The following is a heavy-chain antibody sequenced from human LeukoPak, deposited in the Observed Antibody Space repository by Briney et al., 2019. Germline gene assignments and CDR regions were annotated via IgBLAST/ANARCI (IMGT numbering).Heavy chain of an antibody. CDR2: INQDGSVK. V-gene: IGHV3-7*01. J-gene: IGHJ4*02. CDR3: ARVTSGLDY. CDR1: VFTLCNYW. Sequence: GGSLRLSCAASVFTLCNYWMSWVRKAPGKGVEWVANINQDGSVKYYVDSVKGRFTLSRDNAKNSLYLQMNSLRAEDAAVYYCARVTSGLDYWGQGTLVTVSS.